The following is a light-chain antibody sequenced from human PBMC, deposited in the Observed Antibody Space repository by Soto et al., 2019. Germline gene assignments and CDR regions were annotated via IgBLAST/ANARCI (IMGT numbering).Light chain of an antibody. CDR2: AAS. V-gene: IGKV1-27*01. CDR3: QRYNNVPLVT. CDR1: QDINNY. J-gene: IGKJ3*01. Sequence: DIQMTQSPSSLSASVGDRVTITCRASQDINNYLAWYQQKPGKPPKLLIYAASTLQSGVPSRFSGGGSGTDFTLTINSLHPEDVATYYCQRYNNVPLVTFGPGTKV.